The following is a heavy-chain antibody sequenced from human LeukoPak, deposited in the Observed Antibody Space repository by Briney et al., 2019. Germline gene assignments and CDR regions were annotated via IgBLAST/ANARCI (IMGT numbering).Heavy chain of an antibody. CDR2: IYSGGGT. D-gene: IGHD6-19*01. V-gene: IGHV3-66*02. J-gene: IGHJ4*02. Sequence: GGSLRLSCAASGFTVSSNYMSWVRQAPGKGLEGISVIYSGGGTYYADSVKGRFTISRDNSKNTLYLQMNSLRAEDTAVYYCAREPSSGWYEGSTGYFVYWGQGTLVTVSS. CDR3: AREPSSGWYEGSTGYFVY. CDR1: GFTVSSNY.